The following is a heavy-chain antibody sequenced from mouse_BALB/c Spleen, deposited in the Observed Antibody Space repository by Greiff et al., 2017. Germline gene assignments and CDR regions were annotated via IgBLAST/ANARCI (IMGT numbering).Heavy chain of an antibody. Sequence: ESGPGLVKPSQSLSLTCSVTGYSITSGYYWNWIRQFPGNKLEWMGYISYDGSNNYNPSLKNRISITRDTSKNQFFLKLNSVTTEDTATYYCARDRKVRPGFDYWGQGTTLTVSS. CDR2: ISYDGSN. CDR3: ARDRKVRPGFDY. D-gene: IGHD2-14*01. V-gene: IGHV3-6*02. J-gene: IGHJ2*01. CDR1: GYSITSGYY.